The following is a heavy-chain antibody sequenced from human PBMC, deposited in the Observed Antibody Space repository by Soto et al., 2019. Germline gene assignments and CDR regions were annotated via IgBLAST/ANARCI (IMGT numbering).Heavy chain of an antibody. CDR1: GDSVSSNSAA. CDR3: ERDVKPLRGYRDGYYYYYGMDG. V-gene: IGHV6-1*01. D-gene: IGHD5-18*01. J-gene: IGHJ6*02. CDR2: TYYRSKWYN. Sequence: SQTLSLTCAISGDSVSSNSAAWNWIRQSPSRGLEWLGRTYYRSKWYNDYAVSVKSRITINPDTSKNQFSLQLNSVTPEDTAVYYCERDVKPLRGYRDGYYYYYGMDGWGQGTTVSVYS.